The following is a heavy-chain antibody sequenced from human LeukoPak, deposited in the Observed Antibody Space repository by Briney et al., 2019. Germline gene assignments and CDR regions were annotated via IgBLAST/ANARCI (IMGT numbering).Heavy chain of an antibody. D-gene: IGHD3-9*01. CDR2: ISETGDSK. V-gene: IGHV3-23*01. CDR1: RFTFNNYG. CDR3: ARDQGYFARPDAFDI. Sequence: GGSLRLSCAASRFTFNNYGMSWVRQAPGKGLEWVSSISETGDSKYYADSVQGRFTISRDNSKNTLYLQMNSLRSEDTALYYCARDQGYFARPDAFDIWGQGTMATVSS. J-gene: IGHJ3*02.